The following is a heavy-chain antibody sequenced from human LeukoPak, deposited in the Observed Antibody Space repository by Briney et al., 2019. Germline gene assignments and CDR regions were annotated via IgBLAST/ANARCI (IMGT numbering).Heavy chain of an antibody. D-gene: IGHD6-19*01. CDR3: ARDRGWPGNWFDP. CDR1: RVTFSSDG. CDR2: IWYEGSNK. Sequence: RGSLRLSSAASRVTFSSDGMHWVRQAPGKRLGCGAVIWYEGSNKYYAHSLKGRVTNSRDNSKNLMYLQTNSLRAEDTAVYYCARDRGWPGNWFDPWGQGTLVTVSS. J-gene: IGHJ5*02. V-gene: IGHV3-33*01.